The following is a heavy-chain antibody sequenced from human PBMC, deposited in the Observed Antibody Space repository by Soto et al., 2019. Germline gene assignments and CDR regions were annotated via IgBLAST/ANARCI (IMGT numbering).Heavy chain of an antibody. CDR2: IKPDGSAT. Sequence: LRLSCAVSGFTFGSYWMNWVRLIPGKGLEWVAYIKPDGSATYYVDSVKGRFTISRDNAKNSLYLQMNSLRVEGTSVYYCARAGYCGPGCYYYFDYWGQGTLVTVSS. J-gene: IGHJ4*02. V-gene: IGHV3-7*01. CDR3: ARAGYCGPGCYYYFDY. CDR1: GFTFGSYW. D-gene: IGHD2-21*02.